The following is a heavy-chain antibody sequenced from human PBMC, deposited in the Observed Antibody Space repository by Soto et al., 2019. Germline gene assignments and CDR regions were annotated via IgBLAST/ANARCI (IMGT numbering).Heavy chain of an antibody. J-gene: IGHJ4*02. Sequence: ASVKVSCKASGYTFSGHAIHWLRQAPGQRPEWLGWINAGNSKTYYSEKFEGRVTFTRDDSENMAYLQMNSLQTEDTAVYYCSRQDCSGDACLHPNWGQGTLVTVSS. D-gene: IGHD2-15*01. CDR3: SRQDCSGDACLHPN. CDR1: GYTFSGHA. V-gene: IGHV1-3*01. CDR2: INAGNSKT.